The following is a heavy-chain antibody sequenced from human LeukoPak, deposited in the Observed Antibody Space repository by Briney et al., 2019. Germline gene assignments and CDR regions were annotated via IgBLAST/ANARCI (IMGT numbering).Heavy chain of an antibody. CDR2: IKSKTDGGTT. D-gene: IGHD3-9*01. J-gene: IGHJ6*03. V-gene: IGHV3-15*01. CDR3: TTGVVTGYQYYYYYYMDV. Sequence: NTGGSPRLSCAASVLTFSNARMRWAPQAPGKGLGWVGRIKSKTDGGTTDYAAAMKGRFTISRDDYKNTLNLQMNSLKTDDLAGYYSTTGVVTGYQYYYYYYMDVWGKGTTVTVSS. CDR1: VLTFSNAR.